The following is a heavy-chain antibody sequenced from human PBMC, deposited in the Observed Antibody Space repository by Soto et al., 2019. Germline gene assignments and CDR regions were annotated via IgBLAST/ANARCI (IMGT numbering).Heavy chain of an antibody. CDR3: ARDSTRRGACEI. Sequence: QVHLQQWGAGLLKPSETLSLTCAISGGSFSVYYWNWIRQSPEKGLEWIGEVNHAGSSNYNPSLRSRVTISVDTSKNQFSLKLSSVTAADTAVYFCARDSTRRGACEILGQGTMVTVSS. CDR2: VNHAGSS. J-gene: IGHJ3*02. V-gene: IGHV4-34*01. D-gene: IGHD4-4*01. CDR1: GGSFSVYY.